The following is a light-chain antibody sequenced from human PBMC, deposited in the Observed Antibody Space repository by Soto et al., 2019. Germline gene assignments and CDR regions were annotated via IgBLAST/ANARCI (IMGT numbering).Light chain of an antibody. CDR3: QQASTFPFT. CDR2: AAS. J-gene: IGKJ4*01. Sequence: DIQMTQSPSSLAASVGDRVTITCRASQLISSWLVWYQQKPGHAPKLLIYAASNLQSGVPSRFSGSACGTEYTLTISSLQPEDFATYYCQQASTFPFTFCGGTEVQIK. CDR1: QLISSW. V-gene: IGKV1-12*01.